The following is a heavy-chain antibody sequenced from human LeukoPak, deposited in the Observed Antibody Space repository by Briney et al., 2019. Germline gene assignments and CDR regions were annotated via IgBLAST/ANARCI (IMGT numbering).Heavy chain of an antibody. J-gene: IGHJ6*02. CDR2: IKQDGSEK. V-gene: IGHV3-7*01. Sequence: GGSLRLSCAASGFTFSSYWMSWVRQAPGKGLEWVANIKQDGSEKYYVDSVKRRFTISRDNAKNSLYLQMNSLRAEDTAVYYCARGSYGSGSYSNYYYYGMDVWGQGTTVTVSS. D-gene: IGHD3-10*01. CDR3: ARGSYGSGSYSNYYYYGMDV. CDR1: GFTFSSYW.